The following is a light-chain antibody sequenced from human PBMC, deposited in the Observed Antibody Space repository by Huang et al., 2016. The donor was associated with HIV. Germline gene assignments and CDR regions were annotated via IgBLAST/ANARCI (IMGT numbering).Light chain of an antibody. CDR1: RSILYNSYNKNY. CDR2: WAS. Sequence: DIVLTQSPDSLAVSLGERATINCSPSRSILYNSYNKNYLAWHQQKPGQAPKLLIYWASTRESGVPDRFSGSGSETDFTLTISSLQAEDVAVYFCQQYYTTPGTFGPGTTVHIK. CDR3: QQYYTTPGT. J-gene: IGKJ3*01. V-gene: IGKV4-1*01.